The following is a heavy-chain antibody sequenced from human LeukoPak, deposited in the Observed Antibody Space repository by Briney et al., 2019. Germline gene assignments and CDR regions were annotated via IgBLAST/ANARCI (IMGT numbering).Heavy chain of an antibody. V-gene: IGHV3-33*01. Sequence: GGSLRLSCAASGFTFSSYGMHWVRQAPGKGLEWVAVIWYDGSNKYYADSVKGRFTISRDNSKNTLYLQMNSLRAEDTAVYYCARGDTMIVVVEDAFDIWGQGTMVTVSS. J-gene: IGHJ3*02. D-gene: IGHD3-22*01. CDR2: IWYDGSNK. CDR3: ARGDTMIVVVEDAFDI. CDR1: GFTFSSYG.